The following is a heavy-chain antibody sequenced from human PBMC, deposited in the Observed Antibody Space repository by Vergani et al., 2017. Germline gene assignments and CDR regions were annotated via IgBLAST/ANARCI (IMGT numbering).Heavy chain of an antibody. CDR3: AKDSSGYSYYFDY. D-gene: IGHD3-22*01. V-gene: IGHV3-23*03. CDR2: IYSGGST. J-gene: IGHJ4*02. CDR1: GFTFSSYA. Sequence: EVQLVESGGGLVQPGGSLRLSCAASGFTFSSYAMSWVRQAPGKGLEWVSVIYSGGSTYYADSVKGRFTISRDNSKNTLFLQMNSLRAEDTAVYYCAKDSSGYSYYFDYWGQGTLVTVSS.